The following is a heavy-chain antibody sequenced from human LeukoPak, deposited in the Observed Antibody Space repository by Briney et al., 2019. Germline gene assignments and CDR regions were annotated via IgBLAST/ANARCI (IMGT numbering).Heavy chain of an antibody. D-gene: IGHD5-18*01. CDR2: IYHSGST. CDR1: GGSISSGGYY. Sequence: SETLSLTCTVSGGSISSGGYYWSWIRQPPGKGLEWIGYIYHSGSTYYNPSLKSRVTISVDRSKNQFSLKLSSVTAADTAVYYCASSGEYSSDAFDIWGQGTMVTVSS. CDR3: ASSGEYSSDAFDI. V-gene: IGHV4-30-2*01. J-gene: IGHJ3*02.